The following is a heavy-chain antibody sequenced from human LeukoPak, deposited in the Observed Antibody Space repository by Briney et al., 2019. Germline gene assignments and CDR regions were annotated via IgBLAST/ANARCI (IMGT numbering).Heavy chain of an antibody. J-gene: IGHJ4*02. Sequence: PGGSLRLSCAASRFTVSSNCMSWVRQAPGKGLEWVSLIYSGGSTYYADSVKGRFTISRGISKNTLYLQMRSLRAEDTAVYYCARDPKQWLVIGYFDYWGQGTLVTVSS. CDR1: RFTVSSNC. D-gene: IGHD6-19*01. CDR2: IYSGGST. CDR3: ARDPKQWLVIGYFDY. V-gene: IGHV3-53*05.